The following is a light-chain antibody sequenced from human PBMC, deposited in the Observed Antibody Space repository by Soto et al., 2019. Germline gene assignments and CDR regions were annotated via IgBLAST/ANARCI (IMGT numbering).Light chain of an antibody. V-gene: IGKV3-11*01. Sequence: EIVLTQSPATLSSFPGDRVTLSCRASQYINTRLAWYQHRPGQAPRLLIYQTSLRAAGIPARFSASGSGTDFTLNISDVQPEDFALYYCHQRQSWPRTFGQGTKVEIK. CDR3: HQRQSWPRT. CDR2: QTS. CDR1: QYINTR. J-gene: IGKJ1*01.